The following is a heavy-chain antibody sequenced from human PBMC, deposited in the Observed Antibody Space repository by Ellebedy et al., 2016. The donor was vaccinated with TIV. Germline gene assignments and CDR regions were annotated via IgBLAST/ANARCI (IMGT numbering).Heavy chain of an antibody. CDR2: IKSDGSGT. Sequence: GGSLRLXXAASGFTFSGYWTHWVRQVPGKGLVWVSRIKSDGSGTSYADSVKGRFTISRDNAKNTVYLQMNSLRAEDTAVYYCARHRGSWSLNWGQGTLVTVSS. J-gene: IGHJ4*02. CDR1: GFTFSGYW. V-gene: IGHV3-74*01. D-gene: IGHD6-13*01. CDR3: ARHRGSWSLN.